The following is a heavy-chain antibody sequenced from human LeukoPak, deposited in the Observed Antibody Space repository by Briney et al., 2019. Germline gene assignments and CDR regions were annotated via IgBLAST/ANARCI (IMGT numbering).Heavy chain of an antibody. D-gene: IGHD5-12*01. CDR3: ARDLQKLIVATAGDC. CDR2: ISYDGSNK. CDR1: GFTFSIYA. Sequence: PGGSLRLPCAASGFTFSIYAMHWVRQAPGKGLEWVSLISYDGSNKYYADSVKGRFTISRDNSKNTLYLQMNSLRAEDTAVYYCARDLQKLIVATAGDCWGQGTLVTVSS. V-gene: IGHV3-30*04. J-gene: IGHJ4*02.